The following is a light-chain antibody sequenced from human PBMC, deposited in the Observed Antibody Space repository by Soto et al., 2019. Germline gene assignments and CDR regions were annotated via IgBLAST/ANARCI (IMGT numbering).Light chain of an antibody. CDR3: QQYKSAWT. Sequence: DIQMTQSPSTLSASVGDRVTITCRASQSISSWLAWYQQKPGKAPKLLIYKASSLESGVPSRFSGSGSGTEFTLTISSLQPDDLATYYCQQYKSAWTFGQGTKVEIK. CDR1: QSISSW. J-gene: IGKJ1*01. CDR2: KAS. V-gene: IGKV1-5*03.